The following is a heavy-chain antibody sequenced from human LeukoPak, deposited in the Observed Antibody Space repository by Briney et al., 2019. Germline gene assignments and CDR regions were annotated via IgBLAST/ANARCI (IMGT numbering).Heavy chain of an antibody. V-gene: IGHV3-21*01. CDR3: ARDCSGGSCYAH. Sequence: GGSLRLSCAASGFTFSSYSMSWVRQAPGKGLEWVSSISSSSSYIYYADSVKGRFTIPRDNAKNSLYLQMNSLRAEDTAVYYCARDCSGGSCYAHWGQGTLVTVSS. CDR2: ISSSSSYI. D-gene: IGHD2-15*01. CDR1: GFTFSSYS. J-gene: IGHJ4*02.